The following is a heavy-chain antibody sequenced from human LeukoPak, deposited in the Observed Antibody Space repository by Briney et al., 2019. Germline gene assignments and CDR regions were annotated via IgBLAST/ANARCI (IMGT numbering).Heavy chain of an antibody. CDR1: GFTFDDYA. J-gene: IGHJ4*02. Sequence: GGSLRLSCAASGFTFDDYAMHWVRQAPGKGLEWVSGISWNSGSIGYADSVKGRFTISRDNAKNSLYLQMNSLRAEHTALYYCARRYGDYPGAFDYWGQGTLVTVSS. V-gene: IGHV3-9*01. CDR3: ARRYGDYPGAFDY. D-gene: IGHD4-17*01. CDR2: ISWNSGSI.